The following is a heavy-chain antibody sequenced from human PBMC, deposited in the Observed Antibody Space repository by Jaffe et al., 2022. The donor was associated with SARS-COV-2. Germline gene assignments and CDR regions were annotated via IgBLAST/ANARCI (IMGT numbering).Heavy chain of an antibody. D-gene: IGHD2-15*01. Sequence: QLQLQESGPGLVKPSETLSLTCTVSGASISSNYYWGWIRQTPEKGLEWIGGILYSGHTYYNPSLKSRVTISLDMSKNQFSLNLSSVTAADTAIYYCANLGYCTGGSCSMDVWGRGTTVSVSS. V-gene: IGHV4-39*01. CDR2: ILYSGHT. CDR1: GASISSNYY. J-gene: IGHJ6*03. CDR3: ANLGYCTGGSCSMDV.